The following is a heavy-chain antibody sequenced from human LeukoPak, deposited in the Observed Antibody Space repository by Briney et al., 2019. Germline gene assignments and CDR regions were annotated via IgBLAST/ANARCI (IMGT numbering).Heavy chain of an antibody. CDR1: GGSISSSSYY. D-gene: IGHD3-9*01. CDR2: IHYSGFT. J-gene: IGHJ4*02. V-gene: IGHV4-39*07. CDR3: ARNYYDILTGTLDY. Sequence: SETLSLTCTVSGGSISSSSYYWGWIRQPPGKGPEWIGSIHYSGFTYYNPSLKSRVTISVDTSKNQFSLKLSSVTAADTAVYYCARNYYDILTGTLDYWGQGTLVTVSS.